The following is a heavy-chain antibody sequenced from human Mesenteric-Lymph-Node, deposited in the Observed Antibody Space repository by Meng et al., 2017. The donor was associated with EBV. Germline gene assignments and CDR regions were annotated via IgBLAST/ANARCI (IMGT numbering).Heavy chain of an antibody. CDR1: GFTLSSYW. D-gene: IGHD3-22*01. CDR3: TTPGYYYDSSGS. CDR2: INSGGSST. J-gene: IGHJ5*02. Sequence: EVVLVESGGGLVQPGGSLRLSCAASGFTLSSYWMHWVRQAPGKGLVWVSRINSGGSSTSYADSVKGRFTISRDNAKNTLYLQMNSLKTEDTAVYYCTTPGYYYDSSGSWGQGTLVTVSS. V-gene: IGHV3-74*01.